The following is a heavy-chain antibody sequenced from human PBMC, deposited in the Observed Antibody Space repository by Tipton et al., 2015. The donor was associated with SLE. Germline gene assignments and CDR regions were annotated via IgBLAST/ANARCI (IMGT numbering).Heavy chain of an antibody. Sequence: TLSLTCAVPDSSISIGYYWGWVRQPPGKGLEWIGSIYHSGSTYYNQSLKRRVTISVDTSTNQFSLKVGSVTAGDTAVYYCARAREHYEIWSGYYMWGQGTLVTVSS. D-gene: IGHD3-3*01. CDR3: ARAREHYEIWSGYYM. CDR2: IYHSGST. V-gene: IGHV4-38-2*01. CDR1: DSSISIGYY. J-gene: IGHJ4*02.